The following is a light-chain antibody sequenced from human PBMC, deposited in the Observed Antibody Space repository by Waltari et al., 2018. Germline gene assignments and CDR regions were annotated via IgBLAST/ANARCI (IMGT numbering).Light chain of an antibody. J-gene: IGKJ1*01. V-gene: IGKV3-20*01. CDR2: DAS. CDR3: QHYVRLPVT. Sequence: ETVLTQSPGTLSLSAGDRATLSCRASETVGRYLVWYQQKPGQAPRLLIYDASSRATGIPDRFSGSGSGTDFSLTISRLEPEDFAVYYCQHYVRLPVTFGQGTKVEIK. CDR1: ETVGRY.